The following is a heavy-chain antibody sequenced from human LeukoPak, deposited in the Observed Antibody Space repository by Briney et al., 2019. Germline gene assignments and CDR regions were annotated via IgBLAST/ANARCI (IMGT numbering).Heavy chain of an antibody. V-gene: IGHV4-34*01. CDR2: INHSGST. D-gene: IGHD6-13*01. Sequence: SETLSLTCAVYGGSFSGYYWSWIRQPPGKGLEWIGEINHSGSTNYSPSLKSRVTISVDTSKNQFSLKLSSVTAADTAVYYCARGSSSWYADAFDIWGQGTMVTVSS. CDR3: ARGSSSWYADAFDI. CDR1: GGSFSGYY. J-gene: IGHJ3*02.